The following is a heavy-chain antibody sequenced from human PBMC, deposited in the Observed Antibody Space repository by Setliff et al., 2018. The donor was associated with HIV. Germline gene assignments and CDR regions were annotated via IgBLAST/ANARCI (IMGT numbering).Heavy chain of an antibody. CDR3: ARDRRDDYYLTAYFDS. CDR1: GGSISDYY. D-gene: IGHD1-26*01. J-gene: IGHJ4*02. V-gene: IGHV4-59*12. CDR2: IYYSGIT. Sequence: PSETLSLTCTVSGGSISDYYWSWIRQPPGKGLEWIGYIYYSGITNYNPSLKSRVTISIDRSKNQFSLNLTSVTATDTAVYYCARDRRDDYYLTAYFDSLGQGTVVTVSS.